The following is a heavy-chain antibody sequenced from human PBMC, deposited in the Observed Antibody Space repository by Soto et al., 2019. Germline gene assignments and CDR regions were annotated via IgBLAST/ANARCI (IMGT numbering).Heavy chain of an antibody. J-gene: IGHJ5*02. CDR3: AKXRRSFDLWGGHSGWFDP. Sequence: PGGSLRLSCLASGFTFNNYAMTWVRLAPGKGLEWVSSISGSGFNTYYTDSVKGRFTISRDNSVNTLYLQLTGLRAEDTALYFCAKXRRSFDLWGGHSGWFDPWGPGTLVTVSS. D-gene: IGHD3-3*01. V-gene: IGHV3-23*01. CDR2: ISGSGFNT. CDR1: GFTFNNYA.